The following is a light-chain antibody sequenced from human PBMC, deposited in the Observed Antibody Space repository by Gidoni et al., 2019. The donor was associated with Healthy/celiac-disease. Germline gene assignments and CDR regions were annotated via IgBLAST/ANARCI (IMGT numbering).Light chain of an antibody. J-gene: IGKJ2*03. V-gene: IGKV4-1*01. Sequence: DIVMTQSPDSLAVSLGERATINCKSSQSVLYSSNNKNYLAWYQQKPGQPPKLLIYWASTRESGVPDRFSGSGSGTDFTLTISSLQAEDVAVYYCQQYYCTPGFGQGTKLEIK. CDR3: QQYYCTPG. CDR2: WAS. CDR1: QSVLYSSNNKNY.